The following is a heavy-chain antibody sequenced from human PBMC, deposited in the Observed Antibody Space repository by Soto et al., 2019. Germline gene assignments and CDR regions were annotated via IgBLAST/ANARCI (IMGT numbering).Heavy chain of an antibody. Sequence: GGSLRLSCAASGFTFSNYAMSWVRQAPGMGLEWVAAISGSGSSTYYADSVKGRFTISRDSSKNTLYLQMNSLRAEDTAVYYCAKQSGYYYYYMDVWGKGTTVTGSS. J-gene: IGHJ6*03. CDR1: GFTFSNYA. D-gene: IGHD3-16*01. V-gene: IGHV3-23*01. CDR3: AKQSGYYYYYMDV. CDR2: ISGSGSST.